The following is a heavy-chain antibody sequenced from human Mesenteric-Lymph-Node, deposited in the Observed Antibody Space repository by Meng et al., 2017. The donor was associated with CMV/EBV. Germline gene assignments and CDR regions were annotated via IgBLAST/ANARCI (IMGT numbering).Heavy chain of an antibody. CDR2: FIPIFGTP. V-gene: IGHV1-69*05. J-gene: IGHJ4*02. CDR3: ARSYSSGWYYFDY. CDR1: GYTFTSYY. D-gene: IGHD6-19*01. Sequence: SVKVSCKASGYTFTSYYMHWVRQAPGQGLEWMGAFIPIFGTPNYAQKFQGRVTITTDESTSTAYMDLSSLRSEDTAVYYCARSYSSGWYYFDYWGQGTLVTVSS.